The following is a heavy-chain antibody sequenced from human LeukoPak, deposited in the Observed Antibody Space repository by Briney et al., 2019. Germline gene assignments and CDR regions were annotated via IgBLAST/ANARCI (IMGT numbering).Heavy chain of an antibody. CDR2: MNPNSGNT. V-gene: IGHV1-8*01. D-gene: IGHD6-19*01. CDR3: ARGGYSSGWYSGFDAFDI. CDR1: GYTFTSYD. J-gene: IGHJ3*02. Sequence: ASVKVSCKASGYTFTSYDINWVRQATGQGLEWMGWMNPNSGNTGYAQKFQGRVTMTRNTSISTAYMELSSLRSEDTAVYYCARGGYSSGWYSGFDAFDIWGQGTMVTVSS.